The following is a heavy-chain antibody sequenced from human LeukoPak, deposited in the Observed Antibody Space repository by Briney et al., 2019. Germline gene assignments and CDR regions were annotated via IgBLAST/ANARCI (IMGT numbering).Heavy chain of an antibody. V-gene: IGHV4-34*01. Sequence: SETLSLTCGVSGGSFSGYYWNRIHQSPEKGLEWVGEINHSGNTRYNPSLRSRITMSVDTSRNQFSLKLSPVTAADTAVYYCARGRWELGKTAFDIWGQGTMVTVSS. CDR2: INHSGNT. CDR3: ARGRWELGKTAFDI. CDR1: GGSFSGYY. D-gene: IGHD1-26*01. J-gene: IGHJ3*02.